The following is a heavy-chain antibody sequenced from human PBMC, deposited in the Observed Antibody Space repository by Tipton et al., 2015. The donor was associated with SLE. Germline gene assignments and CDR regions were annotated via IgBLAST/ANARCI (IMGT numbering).Heavy chain of an antibody. J-gene: IGHJ3*02. V-gene: IGHV4-34*01. CDR2: VNHSGST. Sequence: TLSLTCAVYGGSFSGYYWSWIRQPPGKGLEWIGEVNHSGSTNYNPSLKSRVTISVDTSKNQFSLKLSSVTAADTAVYYCARRYMVRVDAFDIWGQGTMVTVSS. CDR3: ARRYMVRVDAFDI. D-gene: IGHD3-10*01. CDR1: GGSFSGYY.